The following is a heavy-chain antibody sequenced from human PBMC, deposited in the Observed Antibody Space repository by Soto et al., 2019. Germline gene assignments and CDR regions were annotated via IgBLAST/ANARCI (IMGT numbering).Heavy chain of an antibody. CDR1: GFTFSYG. D-gene: IGHD2-15*01. V-gene: IGHV3-30*18. CDR3: AKLVIGYCSGNTCDDY. CDR2: ISYDSSNK. Sequence: VQLLESGGGLIQPGGSLRLSCAASGFTFSYGIHWLRQAQGKGLERVAYISYDSSNKFYGYSVKGRFTISRDNSKNTQFLQMNSLRAEDTAVYYCAKLVIGYCSGNTCDDYWGQGTLVAVSS. J-gene: IGHJ4*02.